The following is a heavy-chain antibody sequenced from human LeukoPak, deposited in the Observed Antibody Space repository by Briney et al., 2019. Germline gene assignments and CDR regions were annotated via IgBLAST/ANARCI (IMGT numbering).Heavy chain of an antibody. J-gene: IGHJ3*02. CDR1: GFTFSSFW. CDR3: ARDIVVVVAATPGAFDI. Sequence: GGSLRLSCAASGFTFSSFWMRWVRQAPGKGLELVANIKQDGSEKYYVDSVQGRFTISRDNSKNTLYLQMNSLRAEDTAVYYCARDIVVVVAATPGAFDIWGQGTMVTVSS. V-gene: IGHV3-7*03. CDR2: IKQDGSEK. D-gene: IGHD2-15*01.